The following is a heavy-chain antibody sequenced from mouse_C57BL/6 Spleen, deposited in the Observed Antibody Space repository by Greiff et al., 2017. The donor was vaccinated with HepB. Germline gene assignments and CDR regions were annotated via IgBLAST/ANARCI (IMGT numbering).Heavy chain of an antibody. J-gene: IGHJ2*01. CDR1: GYAFSSYW. CDR2: IYPGDGDT. D-gene: IGHD4-1*01. V-gene: IGHV1-80*01. CDR3: ARGGDSGYYFDY. Sequence: VKLQESGAELVKPGASVKISCKASGYAFSSYWMNWVKQRPGKGLEWIGQIYPGDGDTNYNGKFKGKATLTADKSSSTAYMQLSSLTSEDSAVYFCARGGDSGYYFDYWGQGTTLTVSS.